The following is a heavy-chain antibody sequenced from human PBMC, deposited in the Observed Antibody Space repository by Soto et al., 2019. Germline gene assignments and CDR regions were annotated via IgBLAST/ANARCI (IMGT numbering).Heavy chain of an antibody. CDR3: ARDLGGAPYVDL. CDR2: IRKKVNSYTT. Sequence: GGSLRLSCAASGFIFSDQYMDWVRQAPGKGLEWVGRIRKKVNSYTTEYAASVKGRFTVSRDDSKNSLYLQMNSLKTEDTAIYYCARDLGGAPYVDLWGRGTLVTVSS. CDR1: GFIFSDQY. D-gene: IGHD3-16*01. J-gene: IGHJ2*01. V-gene: IGHV3-72*01.